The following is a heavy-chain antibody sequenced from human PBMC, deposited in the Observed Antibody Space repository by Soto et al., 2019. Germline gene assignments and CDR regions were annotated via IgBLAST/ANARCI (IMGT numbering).Heavy chain of an antibody. CDR2: IHYSGSI. V-gene: IGHV4-30-4*08. CDR3: AREDDGGDRDYYGLDV. J-gene: IGHJ6*02. D-gene: IGHD2-21*02. CDR1: GGSISYEYYH. Sequence: SETLSLTCTVSGGSISYEYYHWTWIRQSPGKGLEWIGYIHYSGSIIYNPSFKSRVTVSVDTSKNQFSLQLSSVTAADTAVYFCAREDDGGDRDYYGLDVWGQGTTVTVSS.